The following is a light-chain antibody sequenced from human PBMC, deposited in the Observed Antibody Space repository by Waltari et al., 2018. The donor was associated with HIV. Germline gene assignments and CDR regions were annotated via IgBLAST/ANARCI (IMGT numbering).Light chain of an antibody. CDR1: EDVSTY. Sequence: EIVLTQSPATLYLSPGDRATLSCRASEDVSTYLAWYQQRSGQSPRLLIYDASVRATGVPARFSGSGSGTDFTLTISSLDPEDFAVYYCQQYFSPPPLTFGGGTKVEIK. CDR2: DAS. J-gene: IGKJ4*01. CDR3: QQYFSPPPLT. V-gene: IGKV3-11*01.